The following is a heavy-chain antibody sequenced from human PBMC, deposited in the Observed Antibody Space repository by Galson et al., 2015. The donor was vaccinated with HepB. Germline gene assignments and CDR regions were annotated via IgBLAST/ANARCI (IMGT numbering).Heavy chain of an antibody. Sequence: SVKVSCKASGYTFNNYYLHWVRQAPGQGLEWMRWINPDIGDTIYAQKFQGWVTMTRDTSISTVYMELSRLKSDDTAVYYCARSPGGSYFFPDFWGQGTLVTVSS. V-gene: IGHV1-2*04. CDR3: ARSPGGSYFFPDF. J-gene: IGHJ4*02. D-gene: IGHD1-26*01. CDR1: GYTFNNYY. CDR2: INPDIGDT.